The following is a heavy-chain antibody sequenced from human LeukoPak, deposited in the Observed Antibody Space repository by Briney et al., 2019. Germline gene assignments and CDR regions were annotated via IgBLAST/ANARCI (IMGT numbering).Heavy chain of an antibody. D-gene: IGHD1-7*01. CDR3: ARSALWNYPDF. Sequence: KPGGSLRLSCAASGFTFSSYAMSWVRQTPGKGLDWISYIGSSSSYTSYADSVKGRFTISRDNTKNSLYLQMNSLRAEDTAVYYCARSALWNYPDFWGQGTLVTVSS. CDR1: GFTFSSYA. CDR2: IGSSSSYT. J-gene: IGHJ4*02. V-gene: IGHV3-11*03.